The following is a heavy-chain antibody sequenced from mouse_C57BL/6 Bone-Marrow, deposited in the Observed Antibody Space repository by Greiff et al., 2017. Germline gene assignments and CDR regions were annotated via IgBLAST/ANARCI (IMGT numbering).Heavy chain of an antibody. CDR3: ARLGTTVPYYAMDY. J-gene: IGHJ4*01. V-gene: IGHV1-69*01. CDR2: IDPSDSYT. Sequence: QVQLKQPGAELVMPGASVKLSCKASGYTFTSYWMHWVKQRPGQGLEWIGEIDPSDSYTNYNQKFKGKSTLTVDKSSSPAYMQLSSLTSEDSAVYYCARLGTTVPYYAMDYWGQGTSVTVSS. D-gene: IGHD1-1*01. CDR1: GYTFTSYW.